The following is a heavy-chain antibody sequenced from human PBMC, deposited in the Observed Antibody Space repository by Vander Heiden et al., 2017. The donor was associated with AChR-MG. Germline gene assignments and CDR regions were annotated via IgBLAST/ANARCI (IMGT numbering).Heavy chain of an antibody. J-gene: IGHJ4*02. CDR1: GFTFSTYV. V-gene: IGHV3-33*01. Sequence: QVQLVESGGGVVQPGGSLKLSCAASGFTFSTYVMHWVRQAPGKGLEWVAVIYYDGSHKYYSDSVKGRFTISRDNSENTLYLQMNSLRAEDTAVYYCARGSWIFVDYWGQGTLVTVSS. D-gene: IGHD2-2*03. CDR3: ARGSWIFVDY. CDR2: IYYDGSHK.